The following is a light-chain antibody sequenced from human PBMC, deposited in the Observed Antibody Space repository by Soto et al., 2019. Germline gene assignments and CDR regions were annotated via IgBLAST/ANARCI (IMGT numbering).Light chain of an antibody. V-gene: IGLV1-44*01. CDR3: AAWDDSLNGVL. CDR1: SSNIGSNT. Sequence: QSVLIQPPSASGTRGQRVTISCSGSSSNIGSNTVNWYQQLPGTAPKLFIYSNNQRPSGVPDRFSGSKSDTSASLAISGLQSEDEADYYCAAWDDSLNGVLIGGGTQLTVL. J-gene: IGLJ2*01. CDR2: SNN.